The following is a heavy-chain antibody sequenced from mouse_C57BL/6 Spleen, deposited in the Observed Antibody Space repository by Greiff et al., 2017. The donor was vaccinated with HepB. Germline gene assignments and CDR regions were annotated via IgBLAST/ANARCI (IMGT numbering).Heavy chain of an antibody. J-gene: IGHJ4*01. CDR3: ARRGYGSRGDAMDY. V-gene: IGHV1-69*01. Sequence: VQLQQPGAELVMPGASVKLSCKASGYTFTSYWMHWVKQRPGQGLEWIGEIDPSDSYTNYNQKFKGKSTLTVDKSSSTAYMQLSSLTSEDSAVYYGARRGYGSRGDAMDYWGQGTSVTVSS. D-gene: IGHD1-1*01. CDR2: IDPSDSYT. CDR1: GYTFTSYW.